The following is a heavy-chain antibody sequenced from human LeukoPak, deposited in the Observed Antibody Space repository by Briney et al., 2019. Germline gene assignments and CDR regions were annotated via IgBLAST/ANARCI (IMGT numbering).Heavy chain of an antibody. V-gene: IGHV1-2*06. CDR3: ARGAWDYDGKDY. J-gene: IGHJ4*02. CDR1: GYTFTGFY. Sequence: GASVEVSCQASGYTFTGFYIHWVRQAPGQGLEWMGRINPRIGDTNSARTFQGRVTMTRDTSISTAYMDLNRLTSDDTAVYYCARGAWDYDGKDYWGQGTLVTVSS. CDR2: INPRIGDT. D-gene: IGHD1-7*01.